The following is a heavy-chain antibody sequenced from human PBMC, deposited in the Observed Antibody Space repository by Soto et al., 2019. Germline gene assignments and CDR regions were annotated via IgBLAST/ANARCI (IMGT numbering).Heavy chain of an antibody. Sequence: ASVKVSCKASGYTFTSYDINWVRQATGQGLEWMGWMNPNSGNTGYAQKFQGRVTMTRNTSISTAYMELSSLRSEDTAVYYCARGRGRSSINVRPFPWFDYWGQGTLVTVSS. CDR2: MNPNSGNT. V-gene: IGHV1-8*01. CDR1: GYTFTSYD. D-gene: IGHD6-13*01. J-gene: IGHJ4*02. CDR3: ARGRGRSSINVRPFPWFDY.